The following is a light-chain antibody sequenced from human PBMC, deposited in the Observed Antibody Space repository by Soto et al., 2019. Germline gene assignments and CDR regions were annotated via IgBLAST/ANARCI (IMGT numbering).Light chain of an antibody. CDR3: QQRGET. Sequence: MLTQSPATLSLSPGGRATLSCTASQGISTYIAWYQQKPGHPPRLLMFDASRRATGIPPRFSGGGFGTQFTLTINNLEPDDVAVYYCQQRGETFGPGTRLEI. J-gene: IGKJ5*01. CDR2: DAS. CDR1: QGISTY. V-gene: IGKV3-11*01.